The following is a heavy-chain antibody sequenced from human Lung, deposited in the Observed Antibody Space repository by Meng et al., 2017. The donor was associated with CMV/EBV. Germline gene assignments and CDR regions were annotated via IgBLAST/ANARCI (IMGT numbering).Heavy chain of an antibody. CDR1: GFTFSSHL. Sequence: GGSXRLXCAASGFTFSSHLMNWVRQAPGKGLEWLAIISGGSDTIHYADSVKGRFTISRDNGKDSLYLQMNSLRAEDTAVYYCARDWSRDVLTGSFDYWGQGXLVTVSS. J-gene: IGHJ4*02. CDR3: ARDWSRDVLTGSFDY. V-gene: IGHV3-48*04. CDR2: ISGGSDTI. D-gene: IGHD3-9*01.